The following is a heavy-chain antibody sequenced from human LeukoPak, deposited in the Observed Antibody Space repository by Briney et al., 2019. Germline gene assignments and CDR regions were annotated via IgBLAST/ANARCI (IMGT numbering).Heavy chain of an antibody. CDR1: GYTLTELS. V-gene: IGHV1-24*01. D-gene: IGHD3-22*01. CDR2: FDPEDGET. CDR3: ARDPGTYYYDSSGYRFDY. J-gene: IGHJ4*02. Sequence: ASVKVSCKVSGYTLTELSMHWVRQAPGKGLEWMGGFDPEDGETIYAQKLQDRVTMTTDTSTSTAYMDLRSLRSDDTAVYYCARDPGTYYYDSSGYRFDYWGQGTLVTVSS.